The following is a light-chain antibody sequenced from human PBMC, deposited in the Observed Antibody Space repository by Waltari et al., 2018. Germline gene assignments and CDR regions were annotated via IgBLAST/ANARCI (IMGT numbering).Light chain of an antibody. Sequence: DIQMTQSPSSLSASVGDRVTITCRASQRIRSYLNWYQQKPGKVPKLLIYAASTLQDGVPSRFGGSGSGTDFSLTITSLQPEDFAFYYCQQTSSTPSFGGGTKVEIK. J-gene: IGKJ4*01. CDR2: AAS. CDR1: QRIRSY. CDR3: QQTSSTPS. V-gene: IGKV1-39*01.